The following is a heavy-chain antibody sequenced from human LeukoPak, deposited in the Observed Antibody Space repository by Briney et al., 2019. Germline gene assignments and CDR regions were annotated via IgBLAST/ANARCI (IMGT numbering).Heavy chain of an antibody. V-gene: IGHV4-59*08. CDR2: IYYSGST. CDR1: GGSISSYY. D-gene: IGHD3-3*01. CDR3: FRIDDCFSGYGTFDL. J-gene: IGHJ4*02. Sequence: SDTLSLSCTASGGSISSYYRSWIRQPPGKGLEWIRYIYYSGSTNYYPSLMSRGTTSVDTSTNHSSLMLRSVQTSDTAVSFFFRIDDCFSGYGTFDLWGQRTPGTVSS.